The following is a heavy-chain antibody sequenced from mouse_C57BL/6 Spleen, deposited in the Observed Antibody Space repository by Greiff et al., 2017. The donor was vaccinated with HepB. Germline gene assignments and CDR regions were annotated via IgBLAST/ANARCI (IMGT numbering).Heavy chain of an antibody. CDR2: IYPGDGDT. J-gene: IGHJ4*01. CDR3: AKEPFYYGSSPSMDY. CDR1: GYAFRSSW. D-gene: IGHD1-1*01. Sequence: VQLQQSGPELVKPGASVKISCKASGYAFRSSWMNWVKQRPGKGLEWIGRIYPGDGDTNYNGKFKGKATLTADKSSSTAYMQLSSLTSEDSEVYVCAKEPFYYGSSPSMDYWGQVTSVTVSS. V-gene: IGHV1-82*01.